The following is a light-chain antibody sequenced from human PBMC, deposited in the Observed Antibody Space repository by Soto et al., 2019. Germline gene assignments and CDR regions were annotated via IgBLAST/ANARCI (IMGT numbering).Light chain of an antibody. CDR1: QSVSSY. CDR3: QQYADSPRT. V-gene: IGKV3-11*01. CDR2: DAS. Sequence: EIVLTQSPATLSLSPGERATLSCRASQSVSSYLAWYQQKPGQAPRLLIYDASNRATGIPARFSGSGSGTDFTLTINRLEPEDFAVYYCQQYADSPRTFGQGTKVEIK. J-gene: IGKJ1*01.